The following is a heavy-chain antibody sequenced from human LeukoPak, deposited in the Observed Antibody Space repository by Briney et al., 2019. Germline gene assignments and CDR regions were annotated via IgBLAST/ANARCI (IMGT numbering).Heavy chain of an antibody. Sequence: GGSLRLSCAASGFTFSSYWMSWVRQAPGKGLEWVANINQDGSEKYYVDSVKGRFTISRDNAKNSLYLQMNSLRAEDTAVYYCARDRYYGSGSYYRGWFDPWGQGTLVTVSS. CDR3: ARDRYYGSGSYYRGWFDP. CDR2: INQDGSEK. D-gene: IGHD3-10*01. J-gene: IGHJ5*02. V-gene: IGHV3-7*04. CDR1: GFTFSSYW.